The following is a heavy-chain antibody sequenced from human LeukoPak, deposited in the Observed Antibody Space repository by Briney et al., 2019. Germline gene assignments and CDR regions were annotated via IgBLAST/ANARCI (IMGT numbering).Heavy chain of an antibody. V-gene: IGHV5-51*01. D-gene: IGHD6-19*01. CDR2: INPRDSNT. J-gene: IGHJ5*02. CDR1: GYTFSSYL. CDR3: ARQRVSSIYRVRFDI. Sequence: GESLKIFFWGSGYTFSSYLIGWVRQMPGKGLEWMGIINPRDSNTRYSPSFEGQVTISADKSINTAYLQWSSLKASDTGMYYCARQRVSSIYRVRFDIWGQGTLVTVSS.